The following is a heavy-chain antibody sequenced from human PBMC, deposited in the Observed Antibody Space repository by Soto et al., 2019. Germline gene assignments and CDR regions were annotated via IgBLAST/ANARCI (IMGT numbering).Heavy chain of an antibody. CDR3: ASLYDSSGYLHGFDI. D-gene: IGHD3-22*01. Sequence: SETLSLTCTVSGGSISSGDYYWSWIRPPPGKGLEWIGYIYYSGTTYYNPSLKSRVTISVDTSKNQFTLKLSSVTAADTAVYYCASLYDSSGYLHGFDIWGQGTMVTVSS. J-gene: IGHJ3*02. CDR1: GGSISSGDYY. V-gene: IGHV4-30-4*01. CDR2: IYYSGTT.